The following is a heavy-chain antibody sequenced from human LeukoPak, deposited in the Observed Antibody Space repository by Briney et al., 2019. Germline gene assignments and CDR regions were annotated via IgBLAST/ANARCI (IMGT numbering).Heavy chain of an antibody. CDR1: GFTFSNYG. V-gene: IGHV3-23*01. CDR3: ARDLSPRGLFFDY. J-gene: IGHJ4*02. D-gene: IGHD3-10*01. Sequence: GGPLRLSCAASGFTFSNYGMNWVRQAPGKGLEWVSSISGSGGSTYYADSVKGRFTISRDNSKNTLYLQMNSLRAEDTAVYYCARDLSPRGLFFDYWGQGTLVTVSS. CDR2: ISGSGGST.